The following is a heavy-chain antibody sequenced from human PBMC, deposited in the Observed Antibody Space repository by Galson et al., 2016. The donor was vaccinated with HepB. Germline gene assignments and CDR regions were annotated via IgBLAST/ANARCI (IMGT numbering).Heavy chain of an antibody. CDR1: GFTFSSYG. Sequence: SLRLSCAASGFTFSSYGMNWVRQAPGKGLEWVSFISSSSSYIHYADSVKGRFTISRDNAKNSLYLQMNSPRAEDTAVYYCAREKVVYRTTSFNDGMDVWGLGTTVTVSS. CDR2: ISSSSSYI. V-gene: IGHV3-21*01. CDR3: AREKVVYRTTSFNDGMDV. J-gene: IGHJ6*02. D-gene: IGHD2-8*02.